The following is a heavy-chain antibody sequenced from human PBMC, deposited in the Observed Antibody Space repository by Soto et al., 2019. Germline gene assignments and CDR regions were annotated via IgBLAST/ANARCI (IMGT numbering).Heavy chain of an antibody. D-gene: IGHD6-13*01. CDR2: IYYSGST. CDR1: GGSISSSSYY. V-gene: IGHV4-39*01. J-gene: IGHJ6*02. CDR3: ARKGIAAANYYYYGMDV. Sequence: SETLSLTCTVSGGSISSSSYYWGWIRQPPGKGLEWIGSIYYSGSTYYNPSLKSRVTISVDTSKNQFSLKLSSVTAADTAVYYCARKGIAAANYYYYGMDVWGQGTTVTVSS.